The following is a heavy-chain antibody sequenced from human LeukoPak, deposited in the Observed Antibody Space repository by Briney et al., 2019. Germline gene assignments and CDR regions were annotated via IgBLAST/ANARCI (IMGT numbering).Heavy chain of an antibody. CDR3: ARVKAVAGFRSSNWFDP. V-gene: IGHV1-46*01. J-gene: IGHJ5*02. D-gene: IGHD6-19*01. Sequence: ASVTVSCKASGYTFTSYYMHWVRQAPGQGLEWMGIINPSGGSTSYAQKFQGRVTMTRDTSTSTVYMELSSLRSEDTAVYYCARVKAVAGFRSSNWFDPWGQGTLVTVSS. CDR2: INPSGGST. CDR1: GYTFTSYY.